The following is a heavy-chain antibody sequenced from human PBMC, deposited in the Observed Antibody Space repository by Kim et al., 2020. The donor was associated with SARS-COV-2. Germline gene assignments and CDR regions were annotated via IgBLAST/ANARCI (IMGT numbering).Heavy chain of an antibody. CDR3: ARGRAPVATIDVDY. V-gene: IGHV4-34*01. J-gene: IGHJ4*02. D-gene: IGHD5-12*01. Sequence: NPALKSRVTISVDTSKNQFSLKLSSVTAADTAVYYCARGRAPVATIDVDYWGQGTLVTVSS.